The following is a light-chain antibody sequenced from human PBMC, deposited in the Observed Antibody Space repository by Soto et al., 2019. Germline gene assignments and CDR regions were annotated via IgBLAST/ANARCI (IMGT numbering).Light chain of an antibody. Sequence: DIQMTQSPSSLSAFVGDRVTITCRASQSINSYLNWYQQKPGKAPKLLIYAASSLQSGVPSRFSGSGSGTDFTLTISSLQLEDFATYYCQQSYNTPPMYTFGQGTKLEIK. CDR3: QQSYNTPPMYT. V-gene: IGKV1-39*01. J-gene: IGKJ2*01. CDR2: AAS. CDR1: QSINSY.